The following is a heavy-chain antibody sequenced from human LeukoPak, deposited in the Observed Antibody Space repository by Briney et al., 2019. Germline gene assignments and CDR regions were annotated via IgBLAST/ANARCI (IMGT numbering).Heavy chain of an antibody. CDR1: GFTFSNSA. Sequence: GSLRLSCAASGFTFSNSAMSWVRQAPGKGLEWVSTLSGSGITTYYADSVKGRFTISRDNSKNTLYLQMNSLRAEDTAVYYCAKGIYSSGWSYFDYWGHGTLVAVSS. CDR2: LSGSGITT. D-gene: IGHD6-19*01. J-gene: IGHJ4*01. V-gene: IGHV3-23*01. CDR3: AKGIYSSGWSYFDY.